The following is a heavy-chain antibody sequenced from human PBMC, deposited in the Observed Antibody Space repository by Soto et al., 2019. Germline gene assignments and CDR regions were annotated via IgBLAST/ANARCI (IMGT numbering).Heavy chain of an antibody. CDR2: IYYSGST. D-gene: IGHD4-17*01. Sequence: PSETLSLTCTVSGGSISSYYWSWIRQPPGKGLDCIGYIYYSGSTNYNPSLKSRVTISVDTSKNQFSLKLSSVTAADTAVYYCARRYGASFDYWGQGTLVTVSS. CDR1: GGSISSYY. CDR3: ARRYGASFDY. J-gene: IGHJ4*02. V-gene: IGHV4-59*01.